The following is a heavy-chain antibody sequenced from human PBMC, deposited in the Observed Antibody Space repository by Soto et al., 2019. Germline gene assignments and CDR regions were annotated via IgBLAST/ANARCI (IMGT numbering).Heavy chain of an antibody. Sequence: GGSLRLSCAASGFTFRNSCVSWVRQAPGRGLEWVGRIKSKTDGGTTDYTAQVKGRFTSLNDDSKHRLYLQMHSLTLEDTALHYRTTAPEIPIVPAVGVVFDVWGQGTVVRVS. J-gene: IGHJ3*01. V-gene: IGHV3-15*01. CDR1: GFTFRNSC. CDR2: IKSKTDGGTT. D-gene: IGHD2-2*01. CDR3: TTAPEIPIVPAVGVVFDV.